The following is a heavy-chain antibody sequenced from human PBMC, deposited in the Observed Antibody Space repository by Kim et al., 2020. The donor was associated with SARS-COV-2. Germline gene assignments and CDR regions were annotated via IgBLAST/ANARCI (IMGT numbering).Heavy chain of an antibody. D-gene: IGHD6-13*01. J-gene: IGHJ4*02. Sequence: ADSVKGRFTISRDNTKNSLCLQMRSLIAEDTALYYSAKGGERSSLYLFDYWGQGTLVTVSS. V-gene: IGHV3-9*01. CDR3: AKGGERSSLYLFDY.